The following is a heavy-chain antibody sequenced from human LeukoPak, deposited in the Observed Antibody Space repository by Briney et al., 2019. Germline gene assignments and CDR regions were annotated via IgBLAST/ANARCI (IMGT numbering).Heavy chain of an antibody. CDR3: ARVRHGWSTSWGYYYMDV. J-gene: IGHJ6*03. D-gene: IGHD6-19*01. Sequence: ASVKVSCKASGYTFTSYDINWVRQATGQGLEWMGWMNPNSGNTGYAQKFQGRDTMTRNTSISTAYMELSSLRSEDTAVYYCARVRHGWSTSWGYYYMDVWGKGTTVTVSS. CDR2: MNPNSGNT. V-gene: IGHV1-8*01. CDR1: GYTFTSYD.